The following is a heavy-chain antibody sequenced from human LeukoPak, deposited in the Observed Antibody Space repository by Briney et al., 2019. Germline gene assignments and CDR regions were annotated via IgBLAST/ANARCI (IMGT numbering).Heavy chain of an antibody. CDR3: ARAAYYYDSSGYNAFDI. V-gene: IGHV1-69*13. CDR2: IIPIFGTA. CDR1: GGTFSSYA. D-gene: IGHD3-22*01. Sequence: SVKVSCKASGGTFSSYAISWVRQAPGQGLEWMGGIIPIFGTANYAQKFQGRVTITADESTSTAYMELSSLRSEDTAVYYCARAAYYYDSSGYNAFDIWGQGTMVTGSS. J-gene: IGHJ3*02.